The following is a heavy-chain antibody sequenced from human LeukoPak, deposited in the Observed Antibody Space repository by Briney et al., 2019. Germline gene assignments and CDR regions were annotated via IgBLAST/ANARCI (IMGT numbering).Heavy chain of an antibody. CDR1: GGTFSSYA. CDR2: IIPIFGTA. V-gene: IGHV1-69*01. CDR3: AREWENDLRFDP. J-gene: IGHJ5*02. Sequence: LGSSVKVSCKASGGTFSSYAISWVRQAPGQGLEWMGGIIPIFGTANYAQKFQGRVTITADESTSTAYMGLSSLRSEDTAVYYCAREWENDLRFDPWGQGTLVTVSS. D-gene: IGHD1-26*01.